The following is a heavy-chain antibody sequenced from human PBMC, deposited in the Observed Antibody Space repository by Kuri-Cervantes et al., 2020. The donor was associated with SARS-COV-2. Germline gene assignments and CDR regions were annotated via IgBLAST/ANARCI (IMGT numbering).Heavy chain of an antibody. J-gene: IGHJ3*02. V-gene: IGHV4-39*01. CDR2: VYYSGNT. D-gene: IGHD3-22*01. CDR3: ARQYYYDSSGYYYGLWAFDI. CDR1: GGSITSASYY. Sequence: GSLRLSCTVSGGSITSASYYWGWIRQPPGKGLEWIGNVYYSGNTYSNPSLKSRVSISVDTSKNQFSLKLSSVTAADTAVYYCARQYYYDSSGYYYGLWAFDIWGQGTMVTVSS.